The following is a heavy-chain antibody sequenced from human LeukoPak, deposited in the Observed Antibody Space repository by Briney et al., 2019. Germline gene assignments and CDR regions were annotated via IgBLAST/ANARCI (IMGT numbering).Heavy chain of an antibody. V-gene: IGHV3-21*01. D-gene: IGHD3-22*01. CDR2: ISSSSSYI. CDR3: AGDYYDSSGYCPEFDY. J-gene: IGHJ4*02. Sequence: GGSLRLSCAASGFTFSSYSMNWVRQAPGKGLEWVSSISSSSSYIYYADSVKGRFTISRDNAKNSLYLQMNSLRAEDTAVYYCAGDYYDSSGYCPEFDYWGRGTLVTVSS. CDR1: GFTFSSYS.